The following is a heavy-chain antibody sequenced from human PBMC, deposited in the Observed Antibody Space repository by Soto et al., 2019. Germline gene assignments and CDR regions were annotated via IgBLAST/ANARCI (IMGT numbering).Heavy chain of an antibody. Sequence: GGSLRLSCAASGFTFSSYAMSWVRQAPGKGLEWVSAISGSGGSTYYADSVKGRFTVSRDNSKNTLYLQMNSLRAEDTAVYYCAKGKNLRNDAFDIWGQGTMVTVSS. V-gene: IGHV3-23*01. D-gene: IGHD4-17*01. CDR3: AKGKNLRNDAFDI. CDR2: ISGSGGST. J-gene: IGHJ3*02. CDR1: GFTFSSYA.